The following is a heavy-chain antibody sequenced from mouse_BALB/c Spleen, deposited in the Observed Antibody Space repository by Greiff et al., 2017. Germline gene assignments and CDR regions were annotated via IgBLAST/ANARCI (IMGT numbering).Heavy chain of an antibody. J-gene: IGHJ2*01. Sequence: QVQLQQPGAELVRPGASVKLSCKASGYTFTSYWMHWVKQRPGQGLEWIGWIYPGDGSTKYNEKFKGKATLTADTSSSTAYMQRSSLTSENSAVYFCARSGLAYYFDYWGQGTTLTVSS. CDR1: GYTFTSYW. D-gene: IGHD3-3*01. CDR3: ARSGLAYYFDY. V-gene: IGHV1-55*01. CDR2: IYPGDGST.